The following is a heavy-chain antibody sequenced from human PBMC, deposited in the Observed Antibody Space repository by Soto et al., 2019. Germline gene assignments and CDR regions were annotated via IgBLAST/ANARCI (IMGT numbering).Heavy chain of an antibody. CDR1: GFTFSDYY. J-gene: IGHJ5*02. Sequence: QVQLVESGGGLVKPGGSLRLSCATSGFTFSDYYMSWIRQAPGKGLEFVSYISPKGTYRTYADSVKGRFTISRDNAKNSLYLKVNSLRAEDTDVYYCSRGGGGGLFDLWGQGTFVNVSS. D-gene: IGHD2-21*01. CDR3: SRGGGGGLFDL. CDR2: ISPKGTYR. V-gene: IGHV3-11*06.